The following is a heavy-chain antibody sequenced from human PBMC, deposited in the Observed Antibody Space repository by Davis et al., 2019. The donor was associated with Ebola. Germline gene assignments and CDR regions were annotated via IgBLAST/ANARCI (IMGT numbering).Heavy chain of an antibody. CDR1: GFTFSSYA. CDR3: ARNGYYFDY. V-gene: IGHV3-23*01. CDR2: IGGSDGST. D-gene: IGHD2-8*01. Sequence: GESLKISCEGTGFTFSSYAMSWVRQAPGKGLEWVSGIGGSDGSTYYADSVKGRFTISRDNAKNSLYLQMNSLRAEDTAVYYCARNGYYFDYWGQGTLVTVSS. J-gene: IGHJ4*02.